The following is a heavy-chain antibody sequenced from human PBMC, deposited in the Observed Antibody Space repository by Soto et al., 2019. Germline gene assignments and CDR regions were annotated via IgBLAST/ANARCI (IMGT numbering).Heavy chain of an antibody. J-gene: IGHJ4*02. Sequence: QVQLVQSGGEVKKPGASVKVSCKASGYTFTSYAISWVRQAPGQGLEWMGWISAYNGNTNYAQKRQGRVTMTTDTSTSTADMELRSLGSDDTAVYYCAGEDPPAHYWGQGTLVTVSS. D-gene: IGHD2-2*01. CDR2: ISAYNGNT. V-gene: IGHV1-18*01. CDR3: AGEDPPAHY. CDR1: GYTFTSYA.